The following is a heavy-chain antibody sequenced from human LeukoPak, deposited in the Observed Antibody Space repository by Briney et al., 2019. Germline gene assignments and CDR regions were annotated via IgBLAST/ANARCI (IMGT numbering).Heavy chain of an antibody. CDR1: GFTFSSYE. Sequence: GGSLRLSCAASGFTFSSYEMNWVRQAPGKGLEWVSYISSSGSTIYYADSVKGRFTISRDNAKNSLYLQMNSLRAEDTAVYYCASTLLLYYFDYWGQGTLVTVSS. CDR2: ISSSGSTI. CDR3: ASTLLLYYFDY. J-gene: IGHJ4*02. V-gene: IGHV3-48*03. D-gene: IGHD3-22*01.